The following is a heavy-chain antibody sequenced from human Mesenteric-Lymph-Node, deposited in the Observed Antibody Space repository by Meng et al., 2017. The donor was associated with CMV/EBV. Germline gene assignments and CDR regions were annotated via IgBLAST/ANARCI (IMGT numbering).Heavy chain of an antibody. CDR2: INPSGGST. CDR1: GYTFTSYY. V-gene: IGHV1-46*01. Sequence: KVSCKAYGYTFTSYYMHWVRQAPGQGLEWMGIINPSGGSTSYAQKFQGRVTVTRDTSASTVYMEMSSLRFEDAAVYYCARGESGDFDYWGQGTLVTVSS. J-gene: IGHJ4*02. CDR3: ARGESGDFDY. D-gene: IGHD1-26*01.